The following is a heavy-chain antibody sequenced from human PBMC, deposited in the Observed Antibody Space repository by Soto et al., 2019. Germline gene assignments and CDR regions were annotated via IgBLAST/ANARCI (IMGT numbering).Heavy chain of an antibody. V-gene: IGHV3-49*03. J-gene: IGHJ4*02. Sequence: SLRLSCTASGFTFGDYAMSWFRQAPGKGLEWVGFIRSKAYGGTTEYAASVKGRFTISRDDSKSIAYLQMNSLKTEDTAVYYCTSEYYDFWSGYYSEVYFDYWGQGTLVTVS. CDR2: IRSKAYGGTT. D-gene: IGHD3-3*01. CDR3: TSEYYDFWSGYYSEVYFDY. CDR1: GFTFGDYA.